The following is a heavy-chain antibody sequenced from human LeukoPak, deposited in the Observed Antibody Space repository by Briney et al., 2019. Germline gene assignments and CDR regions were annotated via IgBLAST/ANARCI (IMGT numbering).Heavy chain of an antibody. CDR3: ARDFYYGSGSYSDY. Sequence: NPSETLSLTCTVSGGSISSSSYYWGWIRQPPGKGLEWIGSIYYSGSTYYNPSLKSRVTISVDTSKNQFSLKLSSVTAADTAVYYCARDFYYGSGSYSDYWGQGTLVTVSS. V-gene: IGHV4-39*07. D-gene: IGHD3-10*01. CDR1: GGSISSSSYY. J-gene: IGHJ4*02. CDR2: IYYSGST.